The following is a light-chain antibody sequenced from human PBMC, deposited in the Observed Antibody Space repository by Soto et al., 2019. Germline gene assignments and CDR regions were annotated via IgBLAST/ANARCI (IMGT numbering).Light chain of an antibody. Sequence: QSALTQPASVSGSPGQSITISCSGTSSDVCSYNHVAWYQQFPGKTPKLIIYEVTYRPSGVSHRFSASKSGHTASLTISGLQAEDEADYYCTSYTGSSTSYVFGTGTKVTVL. V-gene: IGLV2-14*01. CDR3: TSYTGSSTSYV. CDR1: SSDVCSYNH. J-gene: IGLJ1*01. CDR2: EVT.